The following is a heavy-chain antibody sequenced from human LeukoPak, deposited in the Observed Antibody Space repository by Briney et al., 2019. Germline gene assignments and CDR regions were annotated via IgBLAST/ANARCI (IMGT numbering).Heavy chain of an antibody. V-gene: IGHV3-7*01. J-gene: IGHJ3*02. CDR1: GFSFTSYW. D-gene: IGHD2-15*01. CDR2: INQDAGTT. Sequence: PGGSLRLSCVASGFSFTSYWMSWFRQAPGKGLEFVANINQDAGTTNYVDSVKGRFTISRDNAENSLYLQMSSLRAEDTALYYCARDPGWSSFDIWGQGIMVTVSS. CDR3: ARDPGWSSFDI.